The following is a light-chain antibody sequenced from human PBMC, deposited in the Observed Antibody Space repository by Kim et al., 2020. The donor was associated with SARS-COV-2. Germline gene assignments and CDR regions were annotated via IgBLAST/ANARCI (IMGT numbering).Light chain of an antibody. CDR2: DVT. Sequence: QSDLTQPASVSGSPGQSITISCTGTNSDIGGYNLVSWYQQHPGKAPQLMIYDVTKRPSGVSNRFSGSKSGNTASLTISGLQAEDEADYYCSSYTSSKTWVFGGGPQLTVL. V-gene: IGLV2-14*03. CDR1: NSDIGGYNL. CDR3: SSYTSSKTWV. J-gene: IGLJ3*02.